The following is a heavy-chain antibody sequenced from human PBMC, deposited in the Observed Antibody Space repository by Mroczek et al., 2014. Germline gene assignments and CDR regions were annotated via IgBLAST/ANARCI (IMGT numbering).Heavy chain of an antibody. CDR2: INHSGST. CDR1: GGSFSGYY. D-gene: IGHD6-6*01. Sequence: QVQLQQWGAGLLKPSETLSLTCAVCGGSFSGYYWSWIRQPPGKGLEWIGEINHSGSTNYNPSLKSRVTISVDTSKNQFSLKLSSVTAADTAVYYCARVLEYSSSGFDPWGQGTLVTVSS. V-gene: IGHV4-34*01. J-gene: IGHJ5*02. CDR3: ARVLEYSSSGFDP.